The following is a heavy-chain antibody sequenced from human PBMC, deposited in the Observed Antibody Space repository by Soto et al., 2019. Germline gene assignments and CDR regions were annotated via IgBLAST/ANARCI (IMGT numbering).Heavy chain of an antibody. CDR2: VYPRDSDT. D-gene: IGHD2-15*01. J-gene: IGHJ4*02. V-gene: IGHV5-51*01. CDR3: ARTTLPGYSIHFNS. Sequence: LTISFKASGYIFIDYWIGWVRQMPGKGLEWMGIVYPRDSDTRYSPSFQGQVTISADRSTGTAFLQWRSLKALDTALYYCARTTLPGYSIHFNSWGPGTLVTVSS. CDR1: GYIFIDYW.